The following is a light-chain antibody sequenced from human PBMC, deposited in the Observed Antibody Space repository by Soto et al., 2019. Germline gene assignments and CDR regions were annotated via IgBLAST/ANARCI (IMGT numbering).Light chain of an antibody. CDR3: QQYNYWLPWT. J-gene: IGKJ1*01. Sequence: EMVMTQSPATLSVSPGERATLSCRASQSVSSYLAWYQQKPGQAPRLLIYGASTRATGTPARFSGSGSGTEFTLTINSLQSEDLAVYFCQQYNYWLPWTFGQGTKVEIK. CDR2: GAS. CDR1: QSVSSY. V-gene: IGKV3-15*01.